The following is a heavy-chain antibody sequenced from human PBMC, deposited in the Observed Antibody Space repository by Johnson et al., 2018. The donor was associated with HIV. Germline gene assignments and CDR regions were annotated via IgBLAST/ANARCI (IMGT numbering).Heavy chain of an antibody. V-gene: IGHV3-13*01. CDR3: ARRQFITTWQDAFDV. D-gene: IGHD1-14*01. J-gene: IGHJ3*01. CDR2: IGTAGDT. Sequence: VQLVESGGGLVQPGGSLRLSCAASGFTFSSYDMHWVRQATGKGLEWVSAIGTAGDTYYPGSVKGRFTISRENAKNTLYLQMNSLRAEDTAVYYCARRQFITTWQDAFDVWGQGTTVTVSS. CDR1: GFTFSSYD.